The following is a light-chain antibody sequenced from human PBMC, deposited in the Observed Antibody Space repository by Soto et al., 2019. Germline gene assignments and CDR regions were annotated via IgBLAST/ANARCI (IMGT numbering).Light chain of an antibody. CDR3: QSYDNSLSGWV. J-gene: IGLJ3*02. CDR1: NSNLGSGYD. V-gene: IGLV1-40*01. Sequence: QPVLTQPPSVSGAPGQRVTLSCTGSNSNLGSGYDVHWYQQIPGTAPKLLIHGNTNRPSGVPDRFSGSRSGTSASLAITGLQAEDEADYYCQSYDNSLSGWVFGGGTQLTVL. CDR2: GNT.